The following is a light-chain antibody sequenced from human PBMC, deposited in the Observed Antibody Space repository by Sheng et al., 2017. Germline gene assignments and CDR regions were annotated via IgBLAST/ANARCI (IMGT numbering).Light chain of an antibody. Sequence: SSELTQDPAVSVTLGQTVRITCQGDSLRTYYANWYQQKPGQAPVLVICAKNIRPSGIPDRFSGSNSGNTASLTITGAQAEDEADYYCNSRDSSGNHYVFGTGTKVTVL. J-gene: IGLJ1*01. CDR2: AKN. CDR3: NSRDSSGNHYV. V-gene: IGLV3-19*01. CDR1: SLRTYY.